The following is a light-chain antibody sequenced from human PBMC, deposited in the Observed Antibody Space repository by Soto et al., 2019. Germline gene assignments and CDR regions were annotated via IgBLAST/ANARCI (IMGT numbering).Light chain of an antibody. CDR3: HQRAGWPPT. CDR1: QSVSSKF. CDR2: GAS. Sequence: EVVLTQSPGTLSLSPGESATLSCRASQSVSSKFLAWYQQKPGQAPRLLIYGASNRATGIPDRFSGSGSGTDFTLTINSLEPEDFAVYFCHQRAGWPPTFGGGTKVDIK. V-gene: IGKV3-20*01. J-gene: IGKJ4*01.